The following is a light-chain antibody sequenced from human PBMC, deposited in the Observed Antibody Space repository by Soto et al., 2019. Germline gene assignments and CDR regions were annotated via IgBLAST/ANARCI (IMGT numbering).Light chain of an antibody. Sequence: DIPMTQSPSTLSASVGDRVTITCRASQTISSWLAWYQQKPGKAPNLLIYDASTLERGVPSRFSGSGSGTEFTLTISSLQPEDIATYYCQQYENLPTFGQGTRLEVK. CDR1: QTISSW. CDR2: DAS. V-gene: IGKV1-5*01. CDR3: QQYENLPT. J-gene: IGKJ5*01.